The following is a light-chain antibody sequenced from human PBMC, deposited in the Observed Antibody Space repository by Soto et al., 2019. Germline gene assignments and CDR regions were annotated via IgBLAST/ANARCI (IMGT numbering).Light chain of an antibody. J-gene: IGKJ4*01. CDR3: QQRSNWPLT. Sequence: DILLTQSPATLSLPPGARATLSCRASENIGNYLLWFQQRPGQAPRLLIYDASNRASGIPARFSASGSGTDFTLTISRLETEDFAVFFCQQRSNWPLTFGGGTKVEIK. CDR1: ENIGNY. CDR2: DAS. V-gene: IGKV3-11*01.